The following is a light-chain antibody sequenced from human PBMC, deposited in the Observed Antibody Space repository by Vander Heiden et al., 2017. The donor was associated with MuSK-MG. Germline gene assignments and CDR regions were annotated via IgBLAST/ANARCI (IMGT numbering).Light chain of an antibody. CDR1: QGIANY. V-gene: IGKV1-27*01. CDR2: AAS. J-gene: IGKJ3*01. CDR3: RVYAGSAFT. Sequence: IQMTQSPSSLSASVGDRVTITCRASQGIANYLAWYQQRPGKVPHLLIYAASTLQPAVPSRVSGSQSVTDFTLTISRLQPGDVATYYCRVYAGSAFTFGPRTKVHIK.